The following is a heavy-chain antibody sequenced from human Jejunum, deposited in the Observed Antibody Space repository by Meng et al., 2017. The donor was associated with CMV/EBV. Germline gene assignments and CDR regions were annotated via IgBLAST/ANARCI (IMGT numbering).Heavy chain of an antibody. CDR2: IYSGGTT. CDR3: ARGSRASGGDFDY. CDR1: GFTVSSNS. J-gene: IGHJ4*02. Sequence: SGFTVSSNSMSWVRQAPGKGLEWVSFIYSGGTTYYADSVKGRFTISRDNSKNTLYLQMSSLKTEDAAVYYCARGSRASGGDFDYWGRGTRVTVSS. D-gene: IGHD2-21*01. V-gene: IGHV3-66*02.